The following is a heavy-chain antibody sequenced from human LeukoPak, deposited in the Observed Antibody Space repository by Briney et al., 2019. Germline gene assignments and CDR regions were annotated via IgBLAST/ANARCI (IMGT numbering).Heavy chain of an antibody. CDR2: ISGSSGST. CDR1: GFTFSSYA. J-gene: IGHJ4*02. D-gene: IGHD4-17*01. V-gene: IGHV3-23*01. Sequence: HTGGSLRLSCAASGFTFSSYAMSWVRQAPGKGLEWVSSISGSSGSTYYADSVKGRFTISRDNSKNTLYLQMNSLRAEDTAVYYCAKDLKIPGDYVFVYWGQGTLVTVSS. CDR3: AKDLKIPGDYVFVY.